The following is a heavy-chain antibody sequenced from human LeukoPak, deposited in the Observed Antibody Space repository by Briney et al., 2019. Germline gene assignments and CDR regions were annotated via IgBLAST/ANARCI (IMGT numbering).Heavy chain of an antibody. J-gene: IGHJ4*02. CDR1: GGSITSSSYY. Sequence: SETLSLTCTVSGGSITSSSYYWGWIRQPPGKGLEWVGSIYYSGSTYYNPSLKSRVTISVDTSKNQFSLKLSSVTAADTAVYYCARRDSSGVVPRWDYWGQGTLVTVSS. CDR3: ARRDSSGVVPRWDY. D-gene: IGHD6-19*01. CDR2: IYYSGST. V-gene: IGHV4-39*01.